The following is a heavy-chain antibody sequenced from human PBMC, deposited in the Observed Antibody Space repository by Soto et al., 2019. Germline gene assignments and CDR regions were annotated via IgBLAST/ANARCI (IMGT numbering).Heavy chain of an antibody. CDR2: ISYDGSNK. J-gene: IGHJ3*02. V-gene: IGHV3-30*18. CDR1: GFTFSSYG. Sequence: GGSLRLSCAASGFTFSSYGMHWVRQAPGKGLEWVAVISYDGSNKYYADSVKGRFTISRDNSKNTLYLQMNSLRAEDTAVYYCAKESYYFDSAFDIWGQGTMVTVSS. D-gene: IGHD3-10*01. CDR3: AKESYYFDSAFDI.